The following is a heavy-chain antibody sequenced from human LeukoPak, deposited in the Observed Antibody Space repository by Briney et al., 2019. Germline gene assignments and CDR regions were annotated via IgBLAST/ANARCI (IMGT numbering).Heavy chain of an antibody. Sequence: SETLSLTCAVYGGSFSGYYWSWIRQPPGKGLEWIGEINHSGSTNYNPSLKSRVTISVDTSRNQFSLKLSSVTAADTAVYYCARGGAYCGGDCYFDYWGQGTLVTVSS. V-gene: IGHV4-34*01. D-gene: IGHD2-21*02. CDR2: INHSGST. CDR3: ARGGAYCGGDCYFDY. J-gene: IGHJ4*02. CDR1: GGSFSGYY.